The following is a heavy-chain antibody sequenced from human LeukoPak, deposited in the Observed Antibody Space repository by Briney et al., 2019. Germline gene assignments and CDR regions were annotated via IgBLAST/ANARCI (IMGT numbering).Heavy chain of an antibody. J-gene: IGHJ5*02. CDR2: IYYSGST. D-gene: IGHD3-3*01. V-gene: IGHV4-30-4*01. CDR3: ARHVGPDFWRLNWFDP. Sequence: PSETLSLTCTVSGGSINSGGFYWSWVRQPPGKGLEWIGYIYYSGSTYYNPSLKSRVTISIDTSKNQFSLKLGSVTAADTAVYYCARHVGPDFWRLNWFDPWGQGTLVTVSS. CDR1: GGSINSGGFY.